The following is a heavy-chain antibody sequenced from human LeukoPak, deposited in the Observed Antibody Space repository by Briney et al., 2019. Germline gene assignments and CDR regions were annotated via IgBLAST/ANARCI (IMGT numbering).Heavy chain of an antibody. CDR1: GFTFSSYW. D-gene: IGHD4-17*01. CDR2: IKQDGSEK. J-gene: IGHJ4*02. CDR3: ARTPSYGDYENGDDY. V-gene: IGHV3-7*01. Sequence: PGGSLRLSCAASGFTFSSYWMSWVRQAPGKGLEWVANIKQDGSEKYYVDSVKGRFTISRDNAKNSLYLQMNSLRAEDTAVYYCARTPSYGDYENGDDYWGQGTLVTVSS.